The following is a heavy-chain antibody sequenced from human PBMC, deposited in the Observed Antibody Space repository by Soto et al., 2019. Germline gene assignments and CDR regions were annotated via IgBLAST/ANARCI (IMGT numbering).Heavy chain of an antibody. CDR2: IGTISSTI. J-gene: IGHJ2*01. D-gene: IGHD2-15*01. CDR3: ATDFCSGGRCYLAILDH. Sequence: GGSLRLSCAASGFTFSSYSMNWVRQAPGKGLEWVSFIGTISSTIYYADSVKGRFTISRDNAKNSLYLQMNSLRDEDTAVYYCATDFCSGGRCYLAILDHWGGVTLVTVSS. CDR1: GFTFSSYS. V-gene: IGHV3-48*02.